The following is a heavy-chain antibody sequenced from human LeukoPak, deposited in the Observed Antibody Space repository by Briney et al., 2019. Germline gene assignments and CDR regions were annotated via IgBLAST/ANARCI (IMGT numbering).Heavy chain of an antibody. CDR2: ISAYNGNT. CDR3: ARDSTSFTIFGVVTSDY. CDR1: GYTFTSYG. D-gene: IGHD3-3*01. Sequence: DSVKVSCKASGYTFTSYGISWVRQAPGQGLEWMGWISAYNGNTNYAQKLQGRVTMTTDTSTSTAYMELRSLRSDDTAVYYCARDSTSFTIFGVVTSDYWGQGTLVTVSS. V-gene: IGHV1-18*01. J-gene: IGHJ4*02.